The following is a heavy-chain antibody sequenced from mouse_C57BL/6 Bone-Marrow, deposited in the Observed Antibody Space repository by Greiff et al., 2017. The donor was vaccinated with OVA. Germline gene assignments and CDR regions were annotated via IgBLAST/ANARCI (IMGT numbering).Heavy chain of an antibody. CDR2: IYWDDDK. CDR3: ARRALTGSYWYFDV. J-gene: IGHJ1*03. D-gene: IGHD4-1*01. CDR1: GFSLSTSGMG. V-gene: IGHV8-12*01. Sequence: QVTLKESGPGILQSSQTLSLTCSFSGFSLSTSGMGVSWIRQPSGKGLEWLAHIYWDDDKRYNPSLKSRLTISKDTSRNQVFLKITSVDTADTATYYCARRALTGSYWYFDVWGTGTTVTVSS.